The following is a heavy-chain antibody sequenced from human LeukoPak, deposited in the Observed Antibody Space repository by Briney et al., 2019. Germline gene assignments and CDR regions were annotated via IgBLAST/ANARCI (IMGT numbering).Heavy chain of an antibody. Sequence: SQTLSLTCPVSSGSISSGVYYWSWIRQHPGKGLEWIGYIYYSGSTYYNPSLKSRVTISVDTSKSQFSLKLSSVTVADTAVYYCARGVRWLQLSYFDYWGQGTLVTVSS. CDR2: IYYSGST. CDR3: ARGVRWLQLSYFDY. CDR1: SGSISSGVYY. J-gene: IGHJ4*02. V-gene: IGHV4-31*03. D-gene: IGHD5-24*01.